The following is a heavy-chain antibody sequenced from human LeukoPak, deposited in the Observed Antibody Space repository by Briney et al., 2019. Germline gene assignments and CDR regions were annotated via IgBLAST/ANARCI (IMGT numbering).Heavy chain of an antibody. CDR3: ASHIAVAGAPGLIDNWFDP. J-gene: IGHJ5*02. CDR1: GGSISSYY. V-gene: IGHV4-59*01. CDR2: IYYSGST. D-gene: IGHD6-19*01. Sequence: SETLSLTCTVSGGSISSYYWSWIRQPPGKGLEWIGYIYYSGSTNYNPSLKSRVTISVDTSKNQFSLKLSSVTAADTAVYYCASHIAVAGAPGLIDNWFDPWGQGTLVTVSS.